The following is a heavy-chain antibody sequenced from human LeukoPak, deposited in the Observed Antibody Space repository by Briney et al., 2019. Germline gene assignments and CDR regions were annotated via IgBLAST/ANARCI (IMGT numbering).Heavy chain of an antibody. Sequence: PGGSLRLSCTASGFTFTSYAMTWVRQAPGQGLEWVSGISGSGGRTNYADSVKGRCTISRDNSKNTLYLQMNSLRAEDTAVYYCTKWTQGYNYGFNWFDPWGQGTLVTVSS. CDR2: ISGSGGRT. V-gene: IGHV3-23*01. D-gene: IGHD5-18*01. CDR1: GFTFTSYA. J-gene: IGHJ5*02. CDR3: TKWTQGYNYGFNWFDP.